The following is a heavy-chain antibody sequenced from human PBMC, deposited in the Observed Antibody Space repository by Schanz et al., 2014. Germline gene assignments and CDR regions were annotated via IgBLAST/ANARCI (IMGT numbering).Heavy chain of an antibody. Sequence: EVFLVESGGGLVQPGGSLRLSCAASGFAFSSFALSWVRQSPGKGLEWVSAISANDYDTYYAPSVKGRFTVSRDNSKNTLYLQMNSLRAEDTAVYYCRLWFGELYYGMDVWGQGTTVTVSS. J-gene: IGHJ6*02. CDR1: GFAFSSFA. D-gene: IGHD3-10*01. CDR2: ISANDYDT. CDR3: RLWFGELYYGMDV. V-gene: IGHV3-23*04.